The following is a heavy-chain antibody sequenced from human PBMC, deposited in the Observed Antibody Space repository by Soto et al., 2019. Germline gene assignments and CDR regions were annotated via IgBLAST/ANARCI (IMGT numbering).Heavy chain of an antibody. CDR3: ARTFVDGMAGFGP. V-gene: IGHV3-74*01. J-gene: IGHJ5*02. CDR1: GFTLSTYC. Sequence: EVQLVESGGGLVQPGGSLRLSCAASGFTLSTYCMHRVRQVTGKGLVWVSRISSDGTYTNYAESVKGRFTISRDSASNTRFLQMNYMTGADTSVYYCARTFVDGMAGFGPWWQGCLVTVSS. CDR2: ISSDGTYT. D-gene: IGHD2-15*01.